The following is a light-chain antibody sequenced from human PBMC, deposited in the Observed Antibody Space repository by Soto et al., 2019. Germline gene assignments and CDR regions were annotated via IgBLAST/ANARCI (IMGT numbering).Light chain of an antibody. J-gene: IGKJ1*01. CDR2: GAS. Sequence: EIVLTQSPGTLSLSPGERATLSCRASQSVSSSYLAWYQQKPGQAPRPLIYGASSRAIGIPDRFSGSGSGTDFTLTISSLGPEDFAVYYCQQYGSSPWTFGQGTKVEIK. CDR1: QSVSSSY. CDR3: QQYGSSPWT. V-gene: IGKV3-20*01.